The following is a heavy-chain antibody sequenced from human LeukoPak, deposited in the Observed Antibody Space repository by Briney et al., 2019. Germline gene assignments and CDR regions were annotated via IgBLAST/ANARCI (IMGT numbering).Heavy chain of an antibody. V-gene: IGHV3-23*01. Sequence: GGSLRLSCAASGFTFSSYAMSWVRQAPGKGLEWVSGISGSGGKTYYADSVKGRFTVSRDNSKNTLYLQMNSLRAEDTAVYYCAKETFYYGSGSFMGYWGQGTLVTVSS. D-gene: IGHD3-10*01. CDR2: ISGSGGKT. CDR1: GFTFSSYA. J-gene: IGHJ4*02. CDR3: AKETFYYGSGSFMGY.